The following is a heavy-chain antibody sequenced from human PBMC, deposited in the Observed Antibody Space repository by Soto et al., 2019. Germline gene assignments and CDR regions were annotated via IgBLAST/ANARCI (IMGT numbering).Heavy chain of an antibody. J-gene: IGHJ6*02. Sequence: QVQLVQSGAEVKKPGSSVKVSCRASGGTFSSHGISWVRQAPGQGLEWMGGIVPIFGTADDAQRFRGRVTITADESTSTAYMELSSLRSEDPAVYYCARGRYSGYDMPDTYYYHNYGMDVWGQGTTVTVTS. CDR1: GGTFSSHG. D-gene: IGHD5-12*01. V-gene: IGHV1-69*12. CDR3: ARGRYSGYDMPDTYYYHNYGMDV. CDR2: IVPIFGTA.